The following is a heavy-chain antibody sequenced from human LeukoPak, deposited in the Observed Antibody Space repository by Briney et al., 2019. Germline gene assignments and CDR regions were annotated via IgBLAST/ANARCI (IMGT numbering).Heavy chain of an antibody. V-gene: IGHV4-39*01. CDR1: GGSISSSSYY. CDR3: ACAGYSSSRYIAEAFDI. J-gene: IGHJ3*02. Sequence: SETLSLTCTVSGGSISSSSYYWGWIRQPPGKGLEWIGSLNYRGSTYFNPSLKSRVTISVDTSKNHFSLKLTSVTAADTAVYYCACAGYSSSRYIAEAFDIWGQGTMVTVSS. CDR2: LNYRGST. D-gene: IGHD6-13*01.